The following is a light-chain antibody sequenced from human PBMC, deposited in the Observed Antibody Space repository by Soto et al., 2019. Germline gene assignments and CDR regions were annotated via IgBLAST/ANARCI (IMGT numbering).Light chain of an antibody. CDR3: LQDYNYPYT. J-gene: IGKJ2*01. CDR1: QGIRND. CDR2: AAS. V-gene: IGKV1-6*01. Sequence: AIQMTQSPSSLSASVGDRVTITCRASQGIRNDLGWYQHKPGKAPKLLIYAASSLQSGVPSRFSGSGSGTVFTLTISSLQPEDFGTYYCLQDYNYPYTFGQGTKLEIK.